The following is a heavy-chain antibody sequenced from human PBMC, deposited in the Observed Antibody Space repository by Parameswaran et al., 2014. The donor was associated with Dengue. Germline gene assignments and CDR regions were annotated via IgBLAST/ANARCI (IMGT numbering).Heavy chain of an antibody. D-gene: IGHD3-3*01. CDR2: IYYSGST. J-gene: IGHJ6*02. CDR3: AREVRNVEWLPKARGDYYYYYGIDV. Sequence: WIRQPPGKGLEWIGYIYYSGSTYYNPSLKSRLTISVDTSKNQFSLKLSSVTAADTAVYYCAREVRNVEWLPKARGDYYYYYGIDVWGQGTTVTVSS. V-gene: IGHV4-31*02.